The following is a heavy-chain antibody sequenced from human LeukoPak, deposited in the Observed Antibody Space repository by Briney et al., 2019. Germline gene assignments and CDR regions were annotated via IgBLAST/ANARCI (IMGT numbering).Heavy chain of an antibody. CDR1: GSSIATTGVG. V-gene: IGHV2-5*02. J-gene: IGHJ4*02. D-gene: IGHD6-19*01. CDR3: AHRPPGKISGWDNCYFDT. Sequence: SGPTLVQPTQTLTLTCTLSGSSIATTGVGVGWVRQSPGRALEWLAVIYWDDDKRYSPSLRNRVTIAKDSSNDRVILIMTNMDPMDTATYYCAHRPPGKISGWDNCYFDTWSPGTLVTVSS. CDR2: IYWDDDK.